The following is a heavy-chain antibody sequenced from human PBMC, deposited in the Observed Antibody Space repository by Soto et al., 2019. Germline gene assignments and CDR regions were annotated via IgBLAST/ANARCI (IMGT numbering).Heavy chain of an antibody. CDR2: IIPILGIA. Sequence: QVQLVQSGAEVKKPGSSVRVSCKASGGTFSSYTISWVRQAPGQGLEWMGRIIPILGIANYAQKFQGRVTITADKATSIAYMELSSLRSEDTALYYCARDLADIVVVPAADDAFDIWGQGTMVTVSS. CDR1: GGTFSSYT. V-gene: IGHV1-69*08. CDR3: ARDLADIVVVPAADDAFDI. J-gene: IGHJ3*02. D-gene: IGHD2-2*01.